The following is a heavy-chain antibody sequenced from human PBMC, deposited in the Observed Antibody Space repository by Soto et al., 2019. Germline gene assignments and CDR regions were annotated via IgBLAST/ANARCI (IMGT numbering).Heavy chain of an antibody. CDR1: GYSFTSYW. V-gene: IGHV5-51*01. Sequence: GESLKISCKGSGYSFTSYWIGWVRQMPGKGLEWMGIIYPGDSDTRYSPSFQGQVTISADKSISTAYLQWSSLKASDTAMYYCSRRSGCSSTSCYTHMDVWGQGTTVTVSS. CDR3: SRRSGCSSTSCYTHMDV. J-gene: IGHJ6*02. CDR2: IYPGDSDT. D-gene: IGHD2-2*02.